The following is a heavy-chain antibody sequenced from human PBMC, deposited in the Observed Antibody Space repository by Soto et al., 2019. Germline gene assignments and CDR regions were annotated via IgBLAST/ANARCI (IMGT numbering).Heavy chain of an antibody. CDR3: ASAVNWNYGTFDY. CDR2: VYYSGST. D-gene: IGHD1-7*01. Sequence: QVQLQESGPGLVKPSQTLSLTCTVSGGSISSGDYYWGWIRQPPGKGLEWIGYVYYSGSTYYNPSLKSRVTISVDTSKNQCSLKLSSVTAADTAVYYCASAVNWNYGTFDYWGQGTLVTVSS. V-gene: IGHV4-30-4*01. J-gene: IGHJ4*02. CDR1: GGSISSGDYY.